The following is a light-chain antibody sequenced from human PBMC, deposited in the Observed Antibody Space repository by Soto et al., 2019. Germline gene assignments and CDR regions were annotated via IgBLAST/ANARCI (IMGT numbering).Light chain of an antibody. V-gene: IGKV3-20*01. CDR3: QQYGSSPET. CDR2: GES. CDR1: QSVSSSY. J-gene: IGKJ1*01. Sequence: ELVLTQSPGTLSLSPWERATLSCRASQSVSSSYLAWYQQKPGQAPRLLIYGESSRATGIQDRFSGSGSGTDFTLTISRLEPEDFAVYYCQQYGSSPETFGQGTKVDIK.